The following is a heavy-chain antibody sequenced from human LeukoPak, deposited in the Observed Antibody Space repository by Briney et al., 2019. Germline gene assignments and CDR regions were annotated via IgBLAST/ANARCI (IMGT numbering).Heavy chain of an antibody. CDR3: ARGRAAVAGYFDY. D-gene: IGHD6-19*01. J-gene: IGHJ4*02. CDR2: IYSGGST. Sequence: GGSLRLSCAASGFAVSSNYMSWGRQAPGKGLEWVSVIYSGGSTYYADSVKGQFTISRDNSKNTLYLQMNSLRAEDTAVYYCARGRAAVAGYFDYWGQGTLVTVSS. CDR1: GFAVSSNY. V-gene: IGHV3-53*01.